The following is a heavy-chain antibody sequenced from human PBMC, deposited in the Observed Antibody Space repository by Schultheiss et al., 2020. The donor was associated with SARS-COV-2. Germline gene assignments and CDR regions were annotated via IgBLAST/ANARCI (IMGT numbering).Heavy chain of an antibody. J-gene: IGHJ6*03. Sequence: GDSLKISCAASGFTFSSYDMHWVRQATGKGLEWVSAIGTAGDTYYQGSVKGRFTISRENAKNSLYLQMNSLRAGDTAVYYCARDRGYCSSTSCYTGYYYYMDVWGKGTTVTVSS. CDR3: ARDRGYCSSTSCYTGYYYYMDV. V-gene: IGHV3-13*04. D-gene: IGHD2-2*02. CDR1: GFTFSSYD. CDR2: IGTAGDT.